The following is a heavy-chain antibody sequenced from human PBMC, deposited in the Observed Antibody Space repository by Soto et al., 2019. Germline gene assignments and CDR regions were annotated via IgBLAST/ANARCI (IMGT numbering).Heavy chain of an antibody. CDR3: ARGPLLYYDFWSGYSNPSYGMDV. D-gene: IGHD3-3*01. CDR1: GGSFSGYY. J-gene: IGHJ6*02. CDR2: INHSGST. Sequence: PSETLSLTCAVYGGSFSGYYWSWIRQPPGKGLEWIGEINHSGSTNYNPSLKSRVTISVDTSKNQFSLKLSPVTAADTAVYYCARGPLLYYDFWSGYSNPSYGMDVWGQGTTVTVSS. V-gene: IGHV4-34*01.